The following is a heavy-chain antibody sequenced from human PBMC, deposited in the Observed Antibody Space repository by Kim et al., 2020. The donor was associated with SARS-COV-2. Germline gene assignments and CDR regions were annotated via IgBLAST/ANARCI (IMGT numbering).Heavy chain of an antibody. Sequence: YVDHVKGRFTNSRDNAKNSLYLQMNSLRAEDTAVYYCARDRGMVGFFDYWGQGTLVTVSS. J-gene: IGHJ4*02. D-gene: IGHD1-26*01. V-gene: IGHV3-7*01. CDR3: ARDRGMVGFFDY.